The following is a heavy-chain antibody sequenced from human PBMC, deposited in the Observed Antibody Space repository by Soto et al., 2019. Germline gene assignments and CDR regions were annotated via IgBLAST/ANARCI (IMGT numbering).Heavy chain of an antibody. V-gene: IGHV3-23*01. Sequence: EVQLLESGGGLVQPGGSLRLSCAASGFSFSSYGMSWVRQAPGKGLEWVSGISGGGDSTTYADSVKGRFTISRDKSKNTLYLKMNRLRAEDTAGYDCARGHDDDGDSGVWFDHWGQGTLVSVSS. D-gene: IGHD4-17*01. CDR3: ARGHDDDGDSGVWFDH. J-gene: IGHJ5*02. CDR1: GFSFSSYG. CDR2: ISGGGDST.